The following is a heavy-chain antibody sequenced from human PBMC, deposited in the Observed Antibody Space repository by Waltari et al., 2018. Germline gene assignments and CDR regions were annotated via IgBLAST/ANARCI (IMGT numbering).Heavy chain of an antibody. D-gene: IGHD2-15*01. Sequence: QLQLQESGPGLVKPSETLSLTCTVSGGSISSSSYYWGWIRQPPGKGLEWIGSIYHSGRTYYNPSLKSRVTISVDTSKNQFSLKLSSVTAADTAVYYCARRGCSGGSCYGLFDYWGQGTLVTVSS. CDR2: IYHSGRT. V-gene: IGHV4-39*07. CDR3: ARRGCSGGSCYGLFDY. J-gene: IGHJ4*02. CDR1: GGSISSSSYY.